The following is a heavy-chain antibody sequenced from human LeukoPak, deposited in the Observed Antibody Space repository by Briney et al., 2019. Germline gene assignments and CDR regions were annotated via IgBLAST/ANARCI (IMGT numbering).Heavy chain of an antibody. V-gene: IGHV1-2*02. Sequence: GASVTVSCKASGYTFTGYYMHWVRQAPGQGLEWMGWINPNSGGTNYAQKFQGRVTMTRDTSISTAYMELSRLRSDDTAVYYCAKGIMITFGGADYWGQGTLVTVSS. CDR3: AKGIMITFGGADY. J-gene: IGHJ4*02. CDR1: GYTFTGYY. CDR2: INPNSGGT. D-gene: IGHD3-16*01.